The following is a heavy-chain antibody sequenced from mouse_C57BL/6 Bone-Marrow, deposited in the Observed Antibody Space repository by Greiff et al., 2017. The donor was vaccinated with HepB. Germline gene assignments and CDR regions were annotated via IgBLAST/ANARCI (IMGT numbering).Heavy chain of an antibody. CDR2: IWGDVST. V-gene: IGHV2-3*01. J-gene: IGHJ3*01. CDR3: AKPYDYAWFAY. CDR1: GFSLPSSG. Sequence: QVQLKESGPGLVAPSQSLSITCTVSGFSLPSSGVSWVRQPPGKGLEWRGVIWGDVSTNYHSALISRLSISQENSKSQVFLKLNSLQTDDTATYYWAKPYDYAWFAYWGQGTLVTVSA. D-gene: IGHD2-4*01.